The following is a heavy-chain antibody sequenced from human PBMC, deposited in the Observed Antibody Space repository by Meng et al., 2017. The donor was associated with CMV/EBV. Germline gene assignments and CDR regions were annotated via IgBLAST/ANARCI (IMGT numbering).Heavy chain of an antibody. CDR2: MNPNSGNT. D-gene: IGHD2-2*01. J-gene: IGHJ6*02. CDR3: ARGPYCSSTSCYVAFVYYYYYGMDV. CDR1: GYTFTSYD. V-gene: IGHV1-8*01. Sequence: VSVKVSCKASGYTFTSYDINWVRQATGQGLEWMGWMNPNSGNTGYAQKFQGRVTMTRNTSISTAYMELSSLRSEDTAVYYCARGPYCSSTSCYVAFVYYYYYGMDVWGQGTTVTVSS.